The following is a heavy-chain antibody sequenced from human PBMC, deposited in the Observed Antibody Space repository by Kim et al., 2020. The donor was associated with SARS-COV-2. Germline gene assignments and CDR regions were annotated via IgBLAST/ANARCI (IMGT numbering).Heavy chain of an antibody. Sequence: SETLSLTCTVSGGSISSYYWSWIRQPPGKGLEWIGYIYYSGSTNYNPSLKSRVTISVDTSKNQFSLKLSSVTAADTAVYYCARQGYGSFLGYYGMDVWGQGTTVTVSS. CDR1: GGSISSYY. CDR3: ARQGYGSFLGYYGMDV. CDR2: IYYSGST. V-gene: IGHV4-59*08. D-gene: IGHD3-10*01. J-gene: IGHJ6*02.